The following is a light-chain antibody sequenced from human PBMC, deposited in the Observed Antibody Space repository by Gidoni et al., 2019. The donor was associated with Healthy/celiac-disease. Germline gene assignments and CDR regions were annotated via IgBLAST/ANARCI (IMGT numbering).Light chain of an antibody. CDR3: QQSYSTPWT. CDR2: AAS. Sequence: DIQMTQSPSSLSASVGDRVTITCRARQSISSYLNWYQQKPGKAPKLLIYAASSLQSGVPSRLSGSGSGTDFTLTISSLQPEDFATYYCQQSYSTPWTFGQXTKVEIK. CDR1: QSISSY. V-gene: IGKV1-39*01. J-gene: IGKJ1*01.